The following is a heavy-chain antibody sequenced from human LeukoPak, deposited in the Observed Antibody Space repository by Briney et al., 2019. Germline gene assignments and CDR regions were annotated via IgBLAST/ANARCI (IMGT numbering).Heavy chain of an antibody. J-gene: IGHJ5*02. Sequence: SETLSLTCAGYGGSFSGYYWSWIRQPPGKGLEWMGEINHSGSTNYNPSLKSRVTIPVDTSKNQFSLKLSSVTAADTAVYYCARRRIFGVVISRPYNWFDPWGQGTLVTVSS. CDR3: ARRRIFGVVISRPYNWFDP. CDR1: GGSFSGYY. D-gene: IGHD3-3*01. V-gene: IGHV4-34*01. CDR2: INHSGST.